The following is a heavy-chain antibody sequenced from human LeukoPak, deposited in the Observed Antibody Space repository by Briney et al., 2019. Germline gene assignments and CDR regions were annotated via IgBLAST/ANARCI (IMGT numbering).Heavy chain of an antibody. V-gene: IGHV4-59*01. CDR2: MYYSGYT. CDR1: GGSISSYY. Sequence: PSETLSLTCTVSGGSISSYYWSWIRQPPGKGLEWIGYMYYSGYTNYNPSFKSRVTVSMDTSKNQFSLKLSSVIAADTAVYYCARLLSSGRSDYWGQGTLVTVSS. D-gene: IGHD3-22*01. J-gene: IGHJ4*02. CDR3: ARLLSSGRSDY.